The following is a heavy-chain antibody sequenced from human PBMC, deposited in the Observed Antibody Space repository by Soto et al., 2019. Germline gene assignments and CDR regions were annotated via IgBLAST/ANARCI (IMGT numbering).Heavy chain of an antibody. V-gene: IGHV5-51*01. CDR2: IFPSDSDT. J-gene: IGHJ5*02. CDR1: GYRFTSYW. Sequence: GESVKISCRTSGYRFTSYWIAWVRQMPGKGLEWMGIIFPSDSDTRYSPSFQGQVTISADRSTSTVFLQWASLKASDTAAYFCARNDKSGYFNWFDPWGQGTLVTVSS. D-gene: IGHD3-22*01. CDR3: ARNDKSGYFNWFDP.